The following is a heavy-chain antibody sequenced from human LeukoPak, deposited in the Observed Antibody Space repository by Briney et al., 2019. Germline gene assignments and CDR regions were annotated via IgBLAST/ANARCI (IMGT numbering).Heavy chain of an antibody. D-gene: IGHD3-10*01. Sequence: ASVKVSCKASGYTFTSYYMHWVRQAPGQGLEWMGIINPSGGSTSYAQKFQGRVTMTRDTSISTAYMELSRLRSDDTAVYYCARGHPSSGDAFDIWGQGTMVTVSS. CDR1: GYTFTSYY. CDR3: ARGHPSSGDAFDI. V-gene: IGHV1-46*01. J-gene: IGHJ3*02. CDR2: INPSGGST.